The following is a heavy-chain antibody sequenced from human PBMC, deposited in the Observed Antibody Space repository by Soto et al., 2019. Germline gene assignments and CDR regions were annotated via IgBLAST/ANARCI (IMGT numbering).Heavy chain of an antibody. D-gene: IGHD1-20*01. CDR3: ASEITAGRMDV. Sequence: EVQLVESGGGLGQPGGSLRLSCAASGFTVSSNYMSWGRQAPGKGLEWVSVIYSGGSTYYADSVKGRFTISRDNSKNTLYLQMNSLRAEDTAVYYCASEITAGRMDVWGKGPPVTVSS. CDR1: GFTVSSNY. J-gene: IGHJ6*04. V-gene: IGHV3-66*01. CDR2: IYSGGST.